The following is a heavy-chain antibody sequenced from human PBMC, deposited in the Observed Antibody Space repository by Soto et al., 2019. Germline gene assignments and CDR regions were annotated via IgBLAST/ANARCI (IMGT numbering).Heavy chain of an antibody. V-gene: IGHV1-69*04. CDR1: GDTFSHHT. Sequence: QVQLVQSGAEVKKPGSSVKVSCKASGDTFSHHTISWVRQAPGQGLECMGRIIPILVVANYAQKFQGRVTSTADKSTSTAYMELSSLRSADTAVYYCARVAEMGTVTKGYYYYMDVWGTGTTVTVSS. CDR3: ARVAEMGTVTKGYYYYMDV. CDR2: IIPILVVA. D-gene: IGHD4-17*01. J-gene: IGHJ6*03.